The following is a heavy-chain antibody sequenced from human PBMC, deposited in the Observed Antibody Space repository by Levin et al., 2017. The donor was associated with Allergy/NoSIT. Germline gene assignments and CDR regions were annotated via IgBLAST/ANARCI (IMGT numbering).Heavy chain of an antibody. CDR1: GFTFSDYY. CDR2: ISSSGSTI. J-gene: IGHJ6*03. Sequence: GGSLRLSCAASGFTFSDYYMSWIRQAPGKGLEWVSYISSSGSTIYYADSVKGRFTISRDNAKNSLYLQMNSLRAEDTAVYYCASGPVATVHYYYYMDVWGKGTTVTVSS. V-gene: IGHV3-11*01. D-gene: IGHD5-12*01. CDR3: ASGPVATVHYYYYMDV.